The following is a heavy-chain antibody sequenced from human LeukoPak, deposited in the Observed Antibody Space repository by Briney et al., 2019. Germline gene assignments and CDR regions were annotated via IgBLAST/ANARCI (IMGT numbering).Heavy chain of an antibody. J-gene: IGHJ4*02. D-gene: IGHD1-26*01. Sequence: GGSLRLSCAAAGFTFSSYAMSWVRQAPGKGLEWVSALSGSGGSTYYADSVKGRFTISRDDSKNTLSLQMNSLRAEDTAIYYCAQGKGRFSGSYCFDYWGQGTLVTVSS. CDR2: LSGSGGST. CDR1: GFTFSSYA. CDR3: AQGKGRFSGSYCFDY. V-gene: IGHV3-23*01.